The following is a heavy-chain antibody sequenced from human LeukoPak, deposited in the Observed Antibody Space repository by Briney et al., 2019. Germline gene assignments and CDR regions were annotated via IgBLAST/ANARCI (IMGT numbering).Heavy chain of an antibody. D-gene: IGHD5-24*01. Sequence: GGSLRLSCAASGFTFKLYWMHWVRQVPGKRPVWVSRINDDGSDTIYADSVKGRFTISRDNSKNTLYLQMNSLRAEDTAVYYCARGRWLPSYWGQGTLVTVSS. CDR3: ARGRWLPSY. J-gene: IGHJ4*02. CDR2: INDDGSDT. CDR1: GFTFKLYW. V-gene: IGHV3-74*01.